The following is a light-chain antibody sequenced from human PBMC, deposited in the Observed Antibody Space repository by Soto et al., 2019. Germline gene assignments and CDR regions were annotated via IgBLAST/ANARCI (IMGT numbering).Light chain of an antibody. Sequence: QSALTQPPSASGSPGQSVTISCTGTSSDVGSSNFVSWYQLRPGKVPKLMIYEVYRRPSGVPDRFSGSKSGNTASLTVSGLQADDEAEYYCCSFGGTSTTGNKLVVFGGGTKLTVL. J-gene: IGLJ2*01. CDR1: SSDVGSSNF. CDR2: EVY. CDR3: CSFGGTSTTGNKLVV. V-gene: IGLV2-8*01.